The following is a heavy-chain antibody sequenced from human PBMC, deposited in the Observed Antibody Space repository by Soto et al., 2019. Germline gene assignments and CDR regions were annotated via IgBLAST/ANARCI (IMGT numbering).Heavy chain of an antibody. CDR1: GFTFSSYA. CDR2: ISGSGGST. V-gene: IGHV3-23*01. CDR3: AKDDGDSYRGEAFDL. Sequence: PGGSLRLSCAASGFTFSSYAMSWVRQAPGKGLEWVSAISGSGGSTYYADSVKGRFTISRDNSKNTLYLQMNSLRAEDTAVYYCAKDDGDSYRGEAFDLWXQGXMVXVSS. D-gene: IGHD2-21*01. J-gene: IGHJ3*01.